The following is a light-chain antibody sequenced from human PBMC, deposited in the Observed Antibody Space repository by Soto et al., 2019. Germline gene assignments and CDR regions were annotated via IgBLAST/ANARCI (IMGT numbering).Light chain of an antibody. CDR3: QQRSDSIT. CDR2: DAS. Sequence: EIGLTQSPDTLSLSPGERATLPFWAIHSVTTHLAWFQQRPGQTPSLLIYDASTRAPGIPARFSGRGSGADFTLTISSLEPEDFAVYYCQQRSDSITFGQGTRLEIK. J-gene: IGKJ5*01. CDR1: HSVTTH. V-gene: IGKV3-11*01.